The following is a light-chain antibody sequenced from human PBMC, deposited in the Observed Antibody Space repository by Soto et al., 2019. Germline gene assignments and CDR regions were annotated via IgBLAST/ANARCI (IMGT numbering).Light chain of an antibody. CDR2: DAA. CDR3: QQYGNSPWT. Sequence: EIVLTQSPGTLSLSPGERATLSCRASKRISGSYLAWYQQKPGQSPRLLIYDAANRATGVPDSFSGSGSGTDFTLTISRLEPEDFAVYYCQQYGNSPWTFGQGTRVEIK. CDR1: KRISGSY. V-gene: IGKV3-20*01. J-gene: IGKJ1*01.